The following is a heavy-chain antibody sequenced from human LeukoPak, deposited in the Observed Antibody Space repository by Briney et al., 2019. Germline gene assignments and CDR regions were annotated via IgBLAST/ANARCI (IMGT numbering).Heavy chain of an antibody. V-gene: IGHV3-74*01. J-gene: IGHJ6*03. D-gene: IGHD2-2*01. CDR3: ARSIVVPARYYYYYMDV. Sequence: GGSLRLSCAASGFTFSSYWMHWVRQAPGRGLVWVSRINTDGSSTSNADSVKGRFTISRDNAKNTLYLQMNSLRAEDTAVYYCARSIVVPARYYYYYMDVWGKGTTVTVSS. CDR2: INTDGSST. CDR1: GFTFSSYW.